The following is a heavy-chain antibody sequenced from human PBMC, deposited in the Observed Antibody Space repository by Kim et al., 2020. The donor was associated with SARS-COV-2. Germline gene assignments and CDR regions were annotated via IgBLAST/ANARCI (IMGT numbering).Heavy chain of an antibody. CDR3: ARDLHREYSSMVFYGMDV. D-gene: IGHD3-10*01. J-gene: IGHJ6*02. Sequence: KGRFTISRDNAKNSLYLQMNSLRAEDTAVYYCARDLHREYSSMVFYGMDVWGQGTTVTVSS. V-gene: IGHV3-11*04.